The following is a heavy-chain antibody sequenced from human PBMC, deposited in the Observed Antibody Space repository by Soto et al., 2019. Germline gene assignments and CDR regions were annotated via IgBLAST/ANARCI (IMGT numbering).Heavy chain of an antibody. J-gene: IGHJ4*02. V-gene: IGHV4-31*03. CDR1: GDSISSGGYY. Sequence: KPSETLSLTCTVSGDSISSGGYYWSWIRQRPGKGLEWIGYIYYSGTTYHSPSLESRVIISVDTSKDQFSLKLNSVTAADTAVYYCARVSGLYGDPKFDSWGQGTLVTVSS. CDR3: ARVSGLYGDPKFDS. D-gene: IGHD4-17*01. CDR2: IYYSGTT.